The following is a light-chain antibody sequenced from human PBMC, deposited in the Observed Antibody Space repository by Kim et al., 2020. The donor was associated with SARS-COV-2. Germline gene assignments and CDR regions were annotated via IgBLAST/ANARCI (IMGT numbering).Light chain of an antibody. CDR1: QGVSSY. V-gene: IGKV1-12*01. J-gene: IGKJ2*01. CDR3: QQANTFPFT. CDR2: SVS. Sequence: DIQMTQSPSSVSASVGDRVTITCRASQGVSSYLAWYQQSPGKAPELLIYSVSTLQRGVPSRFSGSGSGTDFTLTISSLQPEDFATYYCQQANTFPFTFGQGTKLEIK.